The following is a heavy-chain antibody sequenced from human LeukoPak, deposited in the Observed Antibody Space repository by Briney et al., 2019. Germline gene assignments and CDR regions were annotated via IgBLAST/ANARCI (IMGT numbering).Heavy chain of an antibody. CDR1: GFMFSHFG. J-gene: IGHJ4*02. Sequence: PGGSLRLSREASGFMFSHFGIHWVRQAPGKGLEWVAVISYDGSKKYYADSVEGRFTISRDNSKKTVHLQMNSLRAEDTAVYYCVKEGRDTTFGVLVPFDYWGQGALVIVSS. CDR2: ISYDGSKK. V-gene: IGHV3-30*18. D-gene: IGHD3-3*01. CDR3: VKEGRDTTFGVLVPFDY.